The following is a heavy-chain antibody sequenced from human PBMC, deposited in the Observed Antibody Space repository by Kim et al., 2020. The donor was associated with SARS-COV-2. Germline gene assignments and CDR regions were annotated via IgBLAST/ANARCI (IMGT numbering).Heavy chain of an antibody. Sequence: GGSLRLSCAASGFTFSSYWMHWVRQAPGKGLVWVSRINSDGSSTSYADSVKGRFTISRDNAKNTLYLQMNSLRAEDTAVYYCARERGFGELSHDYYYYYGMDVWGQGTTVTVSS. D-gene: IGHD3-10*01. V-gene: IGHV3-74*01. CDR2: INSDGSST. CDR3: ARERGFGELSHDYYYYYGMDV. J-gene: IGHJ6*02. CDR1: GFTFSSYW.